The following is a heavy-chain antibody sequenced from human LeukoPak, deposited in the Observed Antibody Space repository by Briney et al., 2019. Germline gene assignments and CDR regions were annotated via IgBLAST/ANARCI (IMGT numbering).Heavy chain of an antibody. CDR1: GFTFSSYV. D-gene: IGHD6-19*01. Sequence: GRSLRLSCAASGFTFSSYVMHSVRAAPVKGLEWASPISYDGSNKYYADSVKGRFTISRDNSKNPLYLQMNSLRPEDTALYYCAKDRSSGWYSLQHWGQGTLVSVSS. J-gene: IGHJ1*01. CDR2: ISYDGSNK. CDR3: AKDRSSGWYSLQH. V-gene: IGHV3-30*18.